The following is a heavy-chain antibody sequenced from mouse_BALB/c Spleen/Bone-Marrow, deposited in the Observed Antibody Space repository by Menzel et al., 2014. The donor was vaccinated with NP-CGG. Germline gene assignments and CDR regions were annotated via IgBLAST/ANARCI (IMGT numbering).Heavy chain of an antibody. J-gene: IGHJ1*01. D-gene: IGHD4-1*01. CDR2: ISSGGGYT. Sequence: EVQLVESGGDLVKPGGSLKLSCAASGFTFSTYGMSWVRQTPDKNLEWVATISSGGGYTYYPHNVKGRFTISRDNAKNTLYLQMSSLESEETAMYYCAGRGNWDVRRYFDVWGAGTTVTVSS. CDR3: AGRGNWDVRRYFDV. CDR1: GFTFSTYG. V-gene: IGHV5-6*01.